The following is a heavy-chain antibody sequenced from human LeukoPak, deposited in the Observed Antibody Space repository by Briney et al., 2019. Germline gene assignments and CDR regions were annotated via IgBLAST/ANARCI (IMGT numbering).Heavy chain of an antibody. CDR2: IGATQTYI. D-gene: IGHD3-3*01. Sequence: KPGGSLRLACTGAGFTFATYTFNWVRQAPGKGLEWVASIGATQTYIYYADSVKGRFTISRDNSKNTLYLQMNSLRAEDTAVYYCARDGPGPFWSGYAFDYWGQGTLVTVSS. CDR1: GFTFATYT. V-gene: IGHV3-21*01. CDR3: ARDGPGPFWSGYAFDY. J-gene: IGHJ4*02.